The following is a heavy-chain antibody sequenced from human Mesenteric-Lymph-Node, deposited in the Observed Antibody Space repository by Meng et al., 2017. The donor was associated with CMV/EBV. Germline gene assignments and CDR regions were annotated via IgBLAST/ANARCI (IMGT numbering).Heavy chain of an antibody. V-gene: IGHV3-43*01. CDR3: AKLEGGDGGGDF. Sequence: YVTSGLPMANDILRLVRQATRTRRGWVYLITWDSASAYYARALQGRFTLSRDNSDNSLYLQMSSLATEDTALYYCAKLEGGDGGGDFWGQGTLVTVSS. CDR1: GLPMANDI. J-gene: IGHJ4*02. D-gene: IGHD2-21*01. CDR2: ITWDSASA.